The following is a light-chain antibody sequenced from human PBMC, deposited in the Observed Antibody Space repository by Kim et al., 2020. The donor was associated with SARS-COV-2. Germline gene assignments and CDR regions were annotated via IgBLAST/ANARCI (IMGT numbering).Light chain of an antibody. CDR2: GKN. V-gene: IGLV3-19*01. CDR3: NSRDSSGNHLV. J-gene: IGLJ2*01. CDR1: SLRSDY. Sequence: ALGQTVRITCQGDSLRSDYASWYQQKPGQAPVLVIYGKNNRPSGIPDRFSGSSSGNTASLTITGAQAEDDADYYCNSRDSSGNHLVFGGGTQLTVL.